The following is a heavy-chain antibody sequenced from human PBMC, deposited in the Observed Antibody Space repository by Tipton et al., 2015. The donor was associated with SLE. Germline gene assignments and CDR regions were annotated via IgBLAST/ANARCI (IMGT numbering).Heavy chain of an antibody. D-gene: IGHD3-22*01. CDR2: INHSGSA. Sequence: TLSLTCAVSGVSFSGYYWTWIRQPPGEGVEWIGEINHSGSANSNPSLTSRVTISVDTSKNQFSLRLGSVTAADTAVFYWARQSGLDAFDIWGQGTMVTVSS. CDR1: GVSFSGYY. CDR3: ARQSGLDAFDI. J-gene: IGHJ3*02. V-gene: IGHV4-34*01.